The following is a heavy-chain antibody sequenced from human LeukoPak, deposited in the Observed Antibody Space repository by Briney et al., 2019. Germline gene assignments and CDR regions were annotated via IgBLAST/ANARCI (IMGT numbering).Heavy chain of an antibody. Sequence: GASVKVSCKASGYTFTAYYMAWVRQAPGQGLEWMGRINPNSGGTNYAQKFQGRVTMTRDTSISTAYMELSRLRSDDTAVYYCARGAPTYYYDSSGYYYWGQGTLVTVSS. CDR2: INPNSGGT. CDR3: ARGAPTYYYDSSGYYY. D-gene: IGHD3-22*01. V-gene: IGHV1-2*06. CDR1: GYTFTAYY. J-gene: IGHJ4*02.